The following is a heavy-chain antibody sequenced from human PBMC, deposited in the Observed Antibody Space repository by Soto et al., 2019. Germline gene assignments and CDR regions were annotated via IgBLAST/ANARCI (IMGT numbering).Heavy chain of an antibody. J-gene: IGHJ4*02. CDR2: ISAYNGNT. CDR1: GYTFTSYG. V-gene: IGHV1-18*01. Sequence: ASVKVSCKASGYTFTSYGISWVRQAPGQGLEWMGWISAYNGNTNYAQKLQGRVTMTTDTSTSTAYMELRSLRSDDTAVYYCARSTYYYDSSGYYFDYWCQGTLVTVSS. CDR3: ARSTYYYDSSGYYFDY. D-gene: IGHD3-22*01.